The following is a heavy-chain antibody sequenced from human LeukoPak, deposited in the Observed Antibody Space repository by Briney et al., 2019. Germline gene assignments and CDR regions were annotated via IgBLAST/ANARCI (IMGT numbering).Heavy chain of an antibody. V-gene: IGHV1-18*01. J-gene: IGHJ5*02. D-gene: IGHD2-2*01. Sequence: ASVKVSCKASGYTFTSYGISWVRRAPGQGLEWMGWISAYNGNTNYAQKLQGRVTMTTDTSTSTAYMELRSLRSDDTAVYYCARDRPRDCSSTSCYRRGNWFDPWGQGTLVTVSS. CDR3: ARDRPRDCSSTSCYRRGNWFDP. CDR1: GYTFTSYG. CDR2: ISAYNGNT.